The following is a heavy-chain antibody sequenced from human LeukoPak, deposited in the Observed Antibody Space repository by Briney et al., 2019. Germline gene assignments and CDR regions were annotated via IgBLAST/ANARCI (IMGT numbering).Heavy chain of an antibody. D-gene: IGHD3-3*01. CDR2: INHSGST. V-gene: IGHV4-34*01. CDR3: ARAVGYDFWSAHTPLFDP. J-gene: IGHJ5*02. Sequence: SETLSLTCAVYGGSFSGYYWSWIRQPPGKGLEWIGEINHSGSTNYNPSLKSRVTISVDTSKNQFSLKLSSVTAADTAVYYCARAVGYDFWSAHTPLFDPWGQGTLVTVSS. CDR1: GGSFSGYY.